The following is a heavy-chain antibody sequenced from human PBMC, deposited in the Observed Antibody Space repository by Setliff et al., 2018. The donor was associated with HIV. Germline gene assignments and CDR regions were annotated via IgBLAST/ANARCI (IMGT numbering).Heavy chain of an antibody. V-gene: IGHV4-59*12. J-gene: IGHJ4*02. CDR3: ARRSGWSLDY. D-gene: IGHD6-19*01. Sequence: PSETLSLTCTVSGGSISSYYWNWIRQPPGKGLEWIGYIYYSGSTYYNPSLKSRVTISVDTSKNQFSLKLSSVTAADTAVYYCARRSGWSLDYWGQGTLVTVS. CDR1: GGSISSYY. CDR2: IYYSGST.